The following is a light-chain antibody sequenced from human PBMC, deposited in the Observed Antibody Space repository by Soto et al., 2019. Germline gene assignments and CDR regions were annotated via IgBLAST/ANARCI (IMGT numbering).Light chain of an antibody. CDR1: QSVSSTY. V-gene: IGKV3-20*01. CDR3: QEYGTSRT. J-gene: IGKJ1*01. CDR2: GAS. Sequence: EIVLTQSPGTLSLSPGERATLSCRASQSVSSTYLAWYQQKPGQAPRLLISGASSRATGIPDRFSGSGSGTDFTLTISRLEPEEFAVYYCQEYGTSRTLGQGTKVEIK.